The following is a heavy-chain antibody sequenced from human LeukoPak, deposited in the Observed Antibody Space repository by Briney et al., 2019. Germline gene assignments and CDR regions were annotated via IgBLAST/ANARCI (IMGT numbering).Heavy chain of an antibody. CDR2: IYAGGST. J-gene: IGHJ6*02. D-gene: IGHD3-10*01. V-gene: IGHV3-53*04. CDR1: GFTASSNY. CDR3: ATAGSSELLWDYAMDV. Sequence: GGSLRLSCAASGFTASSNYMSWVRQAPGKGREWVTLIYAGGSTYYADAVKGRFPISRHNSKNTLHLQMNSLRVEDTAVYYCATAGSSELLWDYAMDVWGQGTTVTVSS.